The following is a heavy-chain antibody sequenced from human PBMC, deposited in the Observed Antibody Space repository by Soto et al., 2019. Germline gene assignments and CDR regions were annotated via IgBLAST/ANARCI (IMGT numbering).Heavy chain of an antibody. Sequence: SVKVSCKASGCTFSSYAISWVRQAPGQGLEWMGGIIPIFGTANYAQKFQGRVTITADESTSTAYMELSSPSWLWVDYYYYGMDVWGQGTTVTVSS. D-gene: IGHD5-12*01. J-gene: IGHJ6*02. V-gene: IGHV1-69*13. CDR2: IIPIFGTA. CDR1: GCTFSSYA. CDR3: GMDV.